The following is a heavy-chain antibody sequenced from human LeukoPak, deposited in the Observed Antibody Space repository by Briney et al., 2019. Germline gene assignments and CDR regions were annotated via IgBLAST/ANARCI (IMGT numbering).Heavy chain of an antibody. D-gene: IGHD3-10*01. Sequence: PGGSLRLSCAASGFTFNSYVMSWVRQAPGKGLEWVSSISSSSSYIYYADSVKGRFTISRDNAKNSLYLQMNSLRAEDTAVYYCATRPITYYYGSGSPPLWGQGTLVTVSS. CDR2: ISSSSSYI. CDR1: GFTFNSYV. CDR3: ATRPITYYYGSGSPPL. J-gene: IGHJ4*02. V-gene: IGHV3-21*01.